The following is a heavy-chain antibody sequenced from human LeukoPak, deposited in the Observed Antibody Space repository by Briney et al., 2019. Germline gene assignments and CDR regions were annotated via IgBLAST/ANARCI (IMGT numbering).Heavy chain of an antibody. CDR3: TQWMVRGVTQHY. D-gene: IGHD3-10*01. V-gene: IGHV3-73*01. Sequence: GGSLRLSCAASGFTFSGSAMHWVRQASGKGLEWVGRIRSKANSYATAYAASVKGRFTISRDDSKNTGYLQMNSLKTEDTAVYYCTQWMVRGVTQHYWGQGTLVTVSS. CDR2: IRSKANSYAT. J-gene: IGHJ4*02. CDR1: GFTFSGSA.